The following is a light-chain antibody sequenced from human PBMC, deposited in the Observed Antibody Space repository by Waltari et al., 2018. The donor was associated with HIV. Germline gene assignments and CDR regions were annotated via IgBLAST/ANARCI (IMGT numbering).Light chain of an antibody. CDR1: SSTTGSNY. Sequence: QSVLTQPPSASGTPGQRVTISCSGSSSTTGSNYVYWYQQLPATAPKLLIYRNNQRPAGVPDRFSGSKSGTSASLAISGLRSEDEADYYCAAWDDSLRGFYVFGTGTKVTVL. CDR3: AAWDDSLRGFYV. V-gene: IGLV1-47*01. CDR2: RNN. J-gene: IGLJ1*01.